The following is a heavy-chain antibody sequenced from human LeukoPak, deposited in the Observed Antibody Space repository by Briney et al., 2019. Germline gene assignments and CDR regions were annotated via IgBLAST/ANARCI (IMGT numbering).Heavy chain of an antibody. CDR3: ARVIPDTPSGYNWNKYARYYYYYMDV. D-gene: IGHD1/OR15-1a*01. J-gene: IGHJ6*03. V-gene: IGHV4-4*02. Sequence: PSETLSLTCAVSGGSISSSNWWSWVRQPPGKGLEWIGEIYHSGSTNYNPSLKSRVTISVDKSKNQFSLRLSSVTAADTAVYYCARVIPDTPSGYNWNKYARYYYYYMDVWGKGTTVTVSS. CDR2: IYHSGST. CDR1: GGSISSSNW.